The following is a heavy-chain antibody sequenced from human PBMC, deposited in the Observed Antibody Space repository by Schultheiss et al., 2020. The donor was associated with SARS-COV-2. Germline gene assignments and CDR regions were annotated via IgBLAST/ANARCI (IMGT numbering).Heavy chain of an antibody. J-gene: IGHJ6*02. V-gene: IGHV3-7*01. CDR3: ARADTAMVRWCGMDV. D-gene: IGHD5-18*01. CDR2: IKQDGSEK. Sequence: GGSLRLSCAASGFTFSSYWMSWVRQAPGKGLEWVANIKQDGSEKYYVDSVKGRFTISRDNAKNSLYLQMNSLRAEDTAVYYCARADTAMVRWCGMDVWGQGTMVTVSS. CDR1: GFTFSSYW.